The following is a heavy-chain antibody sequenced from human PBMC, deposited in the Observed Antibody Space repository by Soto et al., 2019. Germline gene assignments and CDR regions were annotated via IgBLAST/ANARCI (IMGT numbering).Heavy chain of an antibody. V-gene: IGHV4-4*02. D-gene: IGHD2-15*01. CDR1: GGSISSSNW. CDR2: IYHSGST. CDR3: ARDGRVKQWWSARDAFDI. Sequence: QVKLQESGPGLVKPSGTLSLTCAVSGGSISSSNWWRWVRQPPGKGLERIGEIYHSGSTNYNPYLRSRVTIPVAKSKNQSSLKLGSVTAADTAVYYGARDGRVKQWWSARDAFDIWGQGTMVTVSS. J-gene: IGHJ3*02.